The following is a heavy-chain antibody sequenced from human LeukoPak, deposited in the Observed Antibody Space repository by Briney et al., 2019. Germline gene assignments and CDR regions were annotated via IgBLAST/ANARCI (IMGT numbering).Heavy chain of an antibody. D-gene: IGHD7-27*01. CDR2: INPDSGAT. V-gene: IGHV1-2*02. CDR3: ARTGDPGYDVFDI. CDR1: GYIFIDHY. Sequence: ASVKVSCKASGYIFIDHYMHWVRQAPGQGLEWMGWINPDSGATNYAQKFQGEVTMTRDTSISTAHMELSGLRSDDTAVYYGARTGDPGYDVFDIWGQGTLVTVSS. J-gene: IGHJ3*02.